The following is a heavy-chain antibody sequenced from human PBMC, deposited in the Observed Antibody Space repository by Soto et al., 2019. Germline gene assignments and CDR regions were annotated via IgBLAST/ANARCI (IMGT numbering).Heavy chain of an antibody. J-gene: IGHJ5*02. CDR2: INPSGGST. D-gene: IGHD6-13*01. V-gene: IGHV1-46*01. CDR1: GYTFTTYY. Sequence: QVQLVQSGAEVKKPGASVTVSCKASGYTFTTYYIPWVRQPPGQGLEWMGIINPSGGSTTYAQNLAASLTMTRITSASTMYMELSKLRSVDAAVYYCECDARLTASIAAAGTLWFDPWGQGTLVTVSS. CDR3: ECDARLTASIAAAGTLWFDP.